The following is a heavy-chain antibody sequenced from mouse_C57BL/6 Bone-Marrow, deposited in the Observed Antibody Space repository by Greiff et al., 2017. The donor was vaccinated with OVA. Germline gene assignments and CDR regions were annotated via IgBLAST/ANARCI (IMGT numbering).Heavy chain of an antibody. V-gene: IGHV1-55*01. CDR3: AREGVYYGSRSCFAY. Sequence: QVQLQQPGAELVKPGASVKMSCKASGYTFTSYWITWVKQRPGQGLEWIGDIYPGSGSTNYNEKFKSKATLTVDTSSSTAYMQLSSLTSEDSAVYYCAREGVYYGSRSCFAYWGQGTLVTVSA. CDR2: IYPGSGST. D-gene: IGHD1-1*01. CDR1: GYTFTSYW. J-gene: IGHJ3*01.